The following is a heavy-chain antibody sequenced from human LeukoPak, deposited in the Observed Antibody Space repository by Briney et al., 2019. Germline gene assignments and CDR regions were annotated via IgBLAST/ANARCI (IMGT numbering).Heavy chain of an antibody. CDR3: AREIGPIQLHLWGSAFDY. CDR1: GYTFTNYY. Sequence: ASVKVSCKASGYTFTNYYIHWVRQAPGQGLEWMGLINPGGDNTDYAQNFQGRVTMTRDTSTSTVYMELSSLRSEDTAVYYCAREIGPIQLHLWGSAFDYWGQGTLVTVSS. D-gene: IGHD5-18*01. V-gene: IGHV1-46*01. CDR2: INPGGDNT. J-gene: IGHJ4*02.